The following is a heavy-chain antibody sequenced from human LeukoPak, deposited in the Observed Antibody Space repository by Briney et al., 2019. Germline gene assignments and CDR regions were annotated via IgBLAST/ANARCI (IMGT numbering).Heavy chain of an antibody. V-gene: IGHV4-59*10. Sequence: SETLSLTCAVYGGSFSGYYWSWIRHPAGKGLEWIGRIYTSGSTNYNPSLKSRVTMSVDTSKNQFSLKLSSVTAADPAVYYCARAVGSGSFQTYYYYMDVWGKGTTVTISS. J-gene: IGHJ6*03. CDR1: GGSFSGYY. CDR2: IYTSGST. D-gene: IGHD3-10*01. CDR3: ARAVGSGSFQTYYYYMDV.